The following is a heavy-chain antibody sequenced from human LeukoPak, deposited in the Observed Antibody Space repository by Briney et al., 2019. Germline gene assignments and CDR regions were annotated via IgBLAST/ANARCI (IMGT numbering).Heavy chain of an antibody. CDR1: GFTFSGSA. D-gene: IGHD3-22*01. CDR2: IFDKDHAT. Sequence: GGSLRLSCEASGFTFSGSATHWVRQSFGKGLEWVGHIFDKDHATAYAESVNGRFTMSRDDSKNTPYLQMNSLNTEDTAVYYCTRHSEEYYDSSGRGYYYMEVWGKGTTVTISS. V-gene: IGHV3-73*01. CDR3: TRHSEEYYDSSGRGYYYMEV. J-gene: IGHJ6*03.